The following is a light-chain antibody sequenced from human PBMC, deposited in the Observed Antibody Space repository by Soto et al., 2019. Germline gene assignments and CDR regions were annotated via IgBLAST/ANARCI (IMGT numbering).Light chain of an antibody. CDR2: AAS. J-gene: IGKJ5*01. V-gene: IGKV1-5*01. CDR1: QSIGIS. CDR3: QQYNSYSIT. Sequence: DIQMTQSPSTLSASVGDRVTITCRASQSIGISLAWYQQKPGKAPEVLIYAASSLESGVPLRFSGNGSGTEFTLTISSLQPDDFATYYCQQYNSYSITFGQGTRLEIK.